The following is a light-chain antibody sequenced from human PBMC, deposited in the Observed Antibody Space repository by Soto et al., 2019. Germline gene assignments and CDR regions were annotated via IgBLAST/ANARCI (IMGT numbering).Light chain of an antibody. CDR1: SSDVGGYNY. V-gene: IGLV2-14*01. CDR2: DVS. J-gene: IGLJ1*01. CDR3: SSSTSSSTLLYV. Sequence: QSALTQPASVSGSPGQSITISCTGTSSDVGGYNYVSWYQQHPGKAPKLMIYDVSNRPSWVSNRFPGSKSGNKASLTISGLQAEDEASYYCSSSTSSSTLLYVFGTGTKLTVL.